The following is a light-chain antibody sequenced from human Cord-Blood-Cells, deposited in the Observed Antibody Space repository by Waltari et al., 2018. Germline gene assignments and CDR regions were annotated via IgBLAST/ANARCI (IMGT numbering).Light chain of an antibody. CDR2: AAS. Sequence: DIQMTQSPSSVSASVGDRVTITCRASQSISSYLNWYQQKPGKAPKLLIYAASSLQSGVPSRFSGGGSGTDFTLTISSLQPEDFATYYCQQSYSTPYTFGQGTKLEIK. J-gene: IGKJ2*01. CDR3: QQSYSTPYT. CDR1: QSISSY. V-gene: IGKV1-39*01.